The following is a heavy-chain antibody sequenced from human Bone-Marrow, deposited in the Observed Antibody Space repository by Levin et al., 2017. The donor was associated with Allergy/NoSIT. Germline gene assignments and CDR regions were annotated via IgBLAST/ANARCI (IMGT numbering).Heavy chain of an antibody. CDR1: GLSIEDYA. Sequence: PGGSLRLSCSVSGLSIEDYAMHWVRQVPGKGLQWVAGINWNSDHIGYEDSVQGRFTISRDNAKNSLFLQMTSLRVDDTAVYYCSALASRPFWGQGTLVTVSS. V-gene: IGHV3-9*01. CDR2: INWNSDHI. J-gene: IGHJ4*02. D-gene: IGHD6-6*01. CDR3: SALASRPF.